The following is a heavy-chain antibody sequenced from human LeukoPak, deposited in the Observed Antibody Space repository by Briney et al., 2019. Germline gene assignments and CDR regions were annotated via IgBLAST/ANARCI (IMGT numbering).Heavy chain of an antibody. J-gene: IGHJ1*01. Sequence: SETLSLTCALYSGSFSGYYWRGIPHPPEGGLEWIGEINHSGSTNYNPSLNSRVTISVDTSKNQFSLKLSSVTAADTAVYYCASALVGTIFGAWTPNGIQHWGQGTLVTVSS. V-gene: IGHV4-34*01. CDR1: SGSFSGYY. CDR3: ASALVGTIFGAWTPNGIQH. CDR2: INHSGST. D-gene: IGHD3-3*01.